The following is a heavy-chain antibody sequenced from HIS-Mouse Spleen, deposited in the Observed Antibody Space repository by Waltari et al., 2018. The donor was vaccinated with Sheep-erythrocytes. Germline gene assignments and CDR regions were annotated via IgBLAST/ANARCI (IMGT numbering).Heavy chain of an antibody. CDR2: ISSSSSYI. CDR1: GFTFSSYS. V-gene: IGHV3-21*01. CDR3: ARDAPHGDPFDH. J-gene: IGHJ4*02. Sequence: EVQLVESGGGLVKPGGSLRLSCAASGFTFSSYSMNWVRQAPGKGLEWVSSISSSSSYIYYADSVKGRFTISRDNAKNSLYLQMNSLRAEDTAVYYCARDAPHGDPFDHWGQGTLVTVSS. D-gene: IGHD7-27*01.